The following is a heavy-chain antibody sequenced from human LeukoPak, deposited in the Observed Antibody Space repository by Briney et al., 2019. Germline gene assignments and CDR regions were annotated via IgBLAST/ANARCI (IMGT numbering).Heavy chain of an antibody. CDR1: GGSISSHY. CDR3: AIRRDGYNYDY. D-gene: IGHD5-24*01. J-gene: IGHJ4*02. Sequence: SETLSLTCSVSGGSISSHYWSWIRQPPGKGLEWIGYIYYSGSTNYNPSLKSRVTISVDTSKNQFSLKLSSVTAADTAVYYCAIRRDGYNYDYWGQGTLVTVSS. CDR2: IYYSGST. V-gene: IGHV4-59*08.